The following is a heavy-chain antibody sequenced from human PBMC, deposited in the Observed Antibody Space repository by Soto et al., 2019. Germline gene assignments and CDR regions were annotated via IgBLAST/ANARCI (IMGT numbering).Heavy chain of an antibody. D-gene: IGHD5-12*01. Sequence: QVQLVQSGAEVKKPGSSVKVSCKASGGTFSSYAISWVRQAPGQGLEWMGGIIPIFGTANYAQKFQGRVTITADESTSTAYMELSSLRSEDTAVYYCARPEGGYSRYDWSWFDPWGQGTLVTVSS. V-gene: IGHV1-69*01. CDR2: IIPIFGTA. J-gene: IGHJ5*02. CDR3: ARPEGGYSRYDWSWFDP. CDR1: GGTFSSYA.